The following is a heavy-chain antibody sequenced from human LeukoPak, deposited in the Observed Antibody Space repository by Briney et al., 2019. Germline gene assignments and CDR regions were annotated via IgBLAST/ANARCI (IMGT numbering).Heavy chain of an antibody. CDR1: VGSLSSYY. J-gene: IGHJ4*02. V-gene: IGHV4-59*01. CDR2: MYYSGST. D-gene: IGHD5-18*01. CDR3: ARSTSYSYGYVWMDFDY. Sequence: PSETLSLTCTVSVGSLSSYYWSWLRQPPGTGLEGIGCMYYSGSTNYNPSLKSRVTISVDTSKNQFSLQLSSVTAADTAVYYCARSTSYSYGYVWMDFDYWGQGTLVTVSS.